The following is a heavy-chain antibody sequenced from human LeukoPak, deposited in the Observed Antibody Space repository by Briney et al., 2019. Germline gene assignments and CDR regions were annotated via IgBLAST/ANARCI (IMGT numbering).Heavy chain of an antibody. Sequence: ASVKVSCKASGYTFTTYYIHWVRQAPGQGLEWMGWINPNSGGTNYAQKFQGRVTMTRDTSISTAYMELSRLRSDDTAVYYCARVSAGYYYDSSGQKDDFQHWGQGTLVTVSS. CDR2: INPNSGGT. J-gene: IGHJ1*01. CDR1: GYTFTTYY. D-gene: IGHD3-22*01. CDR3: ARVSAGYYYDSSGQKDDFQH. V-gene: IGHV1-2*02.